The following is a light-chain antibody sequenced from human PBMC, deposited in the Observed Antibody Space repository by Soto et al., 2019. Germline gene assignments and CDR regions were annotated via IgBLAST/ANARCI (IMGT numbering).Light chain of an antibody. CDR2: GVS. CDR1: SSDVGGFNY. V-gene: IGLV2-14*01. J-gene: IGLJ1*01. CDR3: QSYDSSHV. Sequence: LTQPASVSRSSGQSITISCTGTSSDVGGFNYVFWYQQLPGTAHKLIIYGVSNRPSGVTNRFSGSKSGTSASLTITGLQAEDEADYYCQSYDSSHVFGTVTKVTVL.